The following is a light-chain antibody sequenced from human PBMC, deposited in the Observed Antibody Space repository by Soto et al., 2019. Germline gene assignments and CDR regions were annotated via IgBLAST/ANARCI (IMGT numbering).Light chain of an antibody. V-gene: IGKV3-15*01. J-gene: IGKJ1*01. Sequence: EIVMTQSPATLSVSPGDTATLSCRASQSLGSYLAWYQRKPGQAPRLLIYGASTRATGIPARFSGSGSGTEFTLTISSLQSEDSAVYYCQQYNKWPRTFGQGTKVESK. CDR3: QQYNKWPRT. CDR2: GAS. CDR1: QSLGSY.